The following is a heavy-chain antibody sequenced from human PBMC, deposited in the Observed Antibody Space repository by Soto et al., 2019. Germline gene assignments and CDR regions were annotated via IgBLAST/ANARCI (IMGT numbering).Heavy chain of an antibody. D-gene: IGHD4-17*01. CDR2: ISASGATT. Sequence: EVQLLESGGGLVQPGGSLRLSCAATGFTFSSDAMSWVRQTPGKGLEWLSVISASGATTYYADSVRGRFTVSRDKSRNTLYLQMNILRAEDTAVYYCAKRGTTVTTKTFDLWCQGTVVTVSS. CDR3: AKRGTTVTTKTFDL. V-gene: IGHV3-23*01. CDR1: GFTFSSDA. J-gene: IGHJ4*02.